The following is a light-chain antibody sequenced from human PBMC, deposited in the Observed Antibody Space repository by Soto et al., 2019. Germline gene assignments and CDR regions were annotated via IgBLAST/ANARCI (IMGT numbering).Light chain of an antibody. CDR3: QQYGSSPWT. CDR2: GAS. J-gene: IGKJ1*01. V-gene: IGKV3-20*01. CDR1: QSVSSSY. Sequence: EIVLTQSPGTLSLSPGERATLSCRASQSVSSSYLAWYQQKPGQAPRLLIYGASSRATGTPDRFSGSGSGTDFTLTISGLEPEDFAVYYCQQYGSSPWTFGQGTKV.